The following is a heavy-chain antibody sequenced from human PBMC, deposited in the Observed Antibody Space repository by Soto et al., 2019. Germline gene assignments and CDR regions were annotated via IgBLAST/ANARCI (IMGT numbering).Heavy chain of an antibody. J-gene: IGHJ4*02. D-gene: IGHD3-10*01. CDR2: IYHSGST. V-gene: IGHV4-30-2*01. CDR1: GGSISSGGYS. CDR3: ARMVRGVFDY. Sequence: SETLSLTCAVSGGSISSGGYSWSWIRQPPGKGLEWIGYIYHSGSTYYNPSLKSRVTISVDRSKNQFSLKLSSVTAADTAVYYCARMVRGVFDYWGQGTLVTVSS.